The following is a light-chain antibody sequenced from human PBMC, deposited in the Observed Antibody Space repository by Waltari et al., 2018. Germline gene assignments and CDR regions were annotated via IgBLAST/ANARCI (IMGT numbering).Light chain of an antibody. CDR2: DDY. CDR3: QVWDGSSDHYV. J-gene: IGLJ1*01. V-gene: IGLV3-21*03. Sequence: SYVLTQPPSVSVAPGKTARITCGGHQIASKRGHWYQQRPGQAPVLVVNDDYDRPSGIPERFSGSKSGNTATLTISGVEAGDEADYSCQVWDGSSDHYVFGTGTKVTVL. CDR1: QIASKR.